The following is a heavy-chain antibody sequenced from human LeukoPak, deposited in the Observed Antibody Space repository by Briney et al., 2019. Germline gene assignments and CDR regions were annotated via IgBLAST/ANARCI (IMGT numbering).Heavy chain of an antibody. CDR3: ARVGNKDYYYGMDV. Sequence: GASVKVSCKASGGTFSSYAISWVRQAPGQGLEWMGRIIPILGIANYAQKFQGRVTITADKSTSTAYMELSSLRSEDTAVYYCARVGNKDYYYGMDVWGQGTTVTVSS. CDR2: IIPILGIA. D-gene: IGHD1-1*01. V-gene: IGHV1-69*04. J-gene: IGHJ6*02. CDR1: GGTFSSYA.